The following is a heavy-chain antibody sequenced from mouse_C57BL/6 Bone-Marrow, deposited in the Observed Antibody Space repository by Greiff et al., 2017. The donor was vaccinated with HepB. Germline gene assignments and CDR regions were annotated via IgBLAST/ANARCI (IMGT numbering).Heavy chain of an antibody. Sequence: EVNVVESGGDLVKPGGSLKLSCAASGFTFSSYGMSWVRQTPDKRLEWVATISSGGSYTYYPDSVKGRFTISRDNAKNTLYLQMSSLKSEDTAMYYCARRGIPYYYAMDYWGQGTSVTVSS. CDR2: ISSGGSYT. CDR3: ARRGIPYYYAMDY. CDR1: GFTFSSYG. J-gene: IGHJ4*01. V-gene: IGHV5-6*02.